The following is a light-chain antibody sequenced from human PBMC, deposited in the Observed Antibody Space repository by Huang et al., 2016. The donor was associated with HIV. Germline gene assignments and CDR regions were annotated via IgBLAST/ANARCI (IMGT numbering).Light chain of an antibody. V-gene: IGKV3-20*01. CDR2: DAS. J-gene: IGKJ2*01. CDR3: QQYGSSPPYT. Sequence: EIVLTQSPGTLSLSPGERATLACRASPSLSSSYLAWYQQRPGQAPRLLIYDASTRATGIPERFSGSGSGTDFTLTISRLEPEDFVVYYCQQYGSSPPYTFGQGTKLEIK. CDR1: PSLSSSY.